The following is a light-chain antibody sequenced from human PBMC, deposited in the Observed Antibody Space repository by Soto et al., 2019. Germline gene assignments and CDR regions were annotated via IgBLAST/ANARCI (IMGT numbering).Light chain of an antibody. CDR3: QHRSGWRT. CDR1: QTISTF. CDR2: DAS. Sequence: TVLTQSPATLSLSPGDRATLSCRASQTISTFLAWYQHKPGQTPRLLIYDASSRAAGVPSRFRGSGSGADFPLTIVSLEPEDSAIYYCQHRSGWRTFGQGTKV. V-gene: IGKV3-11*01. J-gene: IGKJ1*01.